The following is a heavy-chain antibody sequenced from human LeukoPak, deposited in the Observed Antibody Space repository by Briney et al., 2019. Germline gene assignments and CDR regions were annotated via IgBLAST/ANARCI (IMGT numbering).Heavy chain of an antibody. J-gene: IGHJ6*03. CDR2: IKSKTDGGTT. Sequence: PGGSLRLSCAASGFTFSNAWMSWVRQAPGKGLEWVGRIKSKTDGGTTDYAAPVKGRFTISRDDSKNTLYLQMNSLKTEDTAVYYCTTDPPVLRIFGVVSLYYMDVWGKGTTVTVSS. CDR1: GFTFSNAW. D-gene: IGHD3-3*01. CDR3: TTDPPVLRIFGVVSLYYMDV. V-gene: IGHV3-15*01.